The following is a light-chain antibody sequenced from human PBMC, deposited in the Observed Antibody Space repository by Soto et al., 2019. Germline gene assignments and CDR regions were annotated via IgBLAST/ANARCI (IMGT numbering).Light chain of an antibody. V-gene: IGKV1-5*01. CDR1: QSVRTW. CDR2: DAS. CDR3: QQYNSYLYT. Sequence: DIQMTQSPSTLSASVGDRVTITCRASQSVRTWVAWYQQKAGKAPKRLIYDASSLQSGVPSRFRGSGSGTEFTLTIISLQPDDFATYYCQQYNSYLYTFGQGTKLEIK. J-gene: IGKJ2*01.